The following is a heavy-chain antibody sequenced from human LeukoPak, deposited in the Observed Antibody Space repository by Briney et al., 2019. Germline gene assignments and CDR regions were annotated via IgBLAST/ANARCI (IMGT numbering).Heavy chain of an antibody. D-gene: IGHD3-3*01. Sequence: PSETLSLTCTVSGGSISSGGYYWSWIRQHPGKGLEWIGYIYYSGSTYYNPSLKSRVTISVDTSKNQFSLKLSSVTAADTAVYYCARSRDYDFWSGYSGFRFDPWGQGTLVTVSS. J-gene: IGHJ5*02. CDR3: ARSRDYDFWSGYSGFRFDP. CDR1: GGSISSGGYY. V-gene: IGHV4-31*03. CDR2: IYYSGST.